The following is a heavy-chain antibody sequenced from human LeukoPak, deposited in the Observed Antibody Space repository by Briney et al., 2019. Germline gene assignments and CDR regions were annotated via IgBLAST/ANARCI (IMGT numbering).Heavy chain of an antibody. CDR3: ASPMYASAWSPLDY. CDR2: IQHDASIS. Sequence: PGGSLRLSCAASRFAFSGFGMYWVRQAPGKGLEWVAFIQHDASISLYRDSVKGRFTISRDNSKTTVWLQMNSLRPEDTAVYYCASPMYASAWSPLDYWGRGTRVTVSS. CDR1: RFAFSGFG. V-gene: IGHV3-30*02. J-gene: IGHJ4*02. D-gene: IGHD6-19*01.